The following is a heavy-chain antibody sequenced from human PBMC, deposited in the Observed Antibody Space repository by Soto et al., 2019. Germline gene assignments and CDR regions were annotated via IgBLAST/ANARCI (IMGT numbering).Heavy chain of an antibody. V-gene: IGHV1-18*01. D-gene: IGHD2-2*01. CDR2: ISAYNGNT. Sequence: ASVKVSCKASGYTFTSYGISWVRQAPGQGLEWMGWISAYNGNTSYAQKLQGRVTMTTDTSTSTAYMELRSLRSDDTAVYYCARDLHNIVVVPAAAHAYWGRRTLDTVSS. CDR3: ARDLHNIVVVPAAAHAY. CDR1: GYTFTSYG. J-gene: IGHJ4*02.